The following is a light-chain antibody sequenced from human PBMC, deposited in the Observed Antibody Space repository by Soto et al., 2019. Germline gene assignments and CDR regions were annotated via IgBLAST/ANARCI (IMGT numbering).Light chain of an antibody. CDR2: DAS. CDR1: QDISNY. V-gene: IGKV1-33*01. J-gene: IGKJ4*01. CDR3: QLYNSWPLT. Sequence: DIQMTQSPSSLSASVGDRVTITCQASQDISNYLNWYQQKPGKAPKLLIYDASNLETGVPSRFSGSGSGTDFTFTISSLQPEDIATYYCQLYNSWPLTFGGGTKVEIK.